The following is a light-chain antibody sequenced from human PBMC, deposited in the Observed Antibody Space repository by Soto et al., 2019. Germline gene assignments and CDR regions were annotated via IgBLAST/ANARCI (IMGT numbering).Light chain of an antibody. J-gene: IGKJ4*01. V-gene: IGKV4-1*01. CDR1: QSVLYSSNNKNY. CDR3: QQYYSTLT. Sequence: DIVMTQSPDSLAVSLGERATINCKSSQSVLYSSNNKNYLAWYQQKPGQPPKLLIYWASTRESGVPERFSGRGSGTDSTITTSSLQAEDVAVDYCQQYYSTLTFGGGTKVEIK. CDR2: WAS.